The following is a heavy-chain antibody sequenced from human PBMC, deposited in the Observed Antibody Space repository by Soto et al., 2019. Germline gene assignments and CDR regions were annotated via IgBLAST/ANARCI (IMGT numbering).Heavy chain of an antibody. CDR1: GFTFSSYA. Sequence: GGSLRLSCAASGFTFSSYAMSWVRQAPGKGLEWVSAISGSGGSTYYTDSVKGRFTISRDNSKNTLYLQMNSLRAEDTAVYYCAKSVAYYYDSSGYLPYGGAFDIWGQGTMVTVSS. CDR2: ISGSGGST. D-gene: IGHD3-22*01. V-gene: IGHV3-23*01. CDR3: AKSVAYYYDSSGYLPYGGAFDI. J-gene: IGHJ3*02.